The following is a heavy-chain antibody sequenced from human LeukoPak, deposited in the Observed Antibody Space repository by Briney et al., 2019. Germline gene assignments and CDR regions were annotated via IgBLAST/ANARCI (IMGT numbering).Heavy chain of an antibody. D-gene: IGHD6-13*01. V-gene: IGHV3-9*01. CDR1: GFTFDDYA. CDR2: ISWNSGSI. CDR3: AKTMYSNTEGLFGY. Sequence: GRSLRLSCAASGFTFDDYAMHWVRQAPGKGLEWVSGISWNSGSIGYADSVKGRFTISRDNAKNSLYLQMNSLRAEDTALYYCAKTMYSNTEGLFGYWGQGTLVTVSS. J-gene: IGHJ4*02.